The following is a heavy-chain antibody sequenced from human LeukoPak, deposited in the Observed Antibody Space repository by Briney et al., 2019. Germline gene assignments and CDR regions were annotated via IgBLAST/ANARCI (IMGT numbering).Heavy chain of an antibody. D-gene: IGHD1-7*01. CDR3: ARDSPNYSKGAIDI. CDR2: VNTDGTSS. CDR1: GFTFSSHG. V-gene: IGHV3-74*01. Sequence: GGSLRLSCAASGFTFSSHGMHWVRQAPGKGLVGVAHVNTDGTSSSYVDSVKGRFTISRDNAKNTLYLQMNSLRAEDTAVYYCARDSPNYSKGAIDIWGQGTMVTVSS. J-gene: IGHJ3*02.